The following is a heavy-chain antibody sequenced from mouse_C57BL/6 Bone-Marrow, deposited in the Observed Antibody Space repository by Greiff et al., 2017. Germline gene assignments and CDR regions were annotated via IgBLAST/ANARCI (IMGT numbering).Heavy chain of an antibody. CDR2: INPSNGGT. V-gene: IGHV1-53*01. J-gene: IGHJ1*03. Sequence: QVQLQQPGTELVKPGASVKLSCKASGYTFTSYWMHWVKQRPGQGLEWLGNINPSNGGTNYNEKFKSKATLTVDKSSSTAYMQLSSLTSEDSAVYDCATRGNDGYWYFDVWGTGTTVTGSS. D-gene: IGHD2-3*01. CDR1: GYTFTSYW. CDR3: ATRGNDGYWYFDV.